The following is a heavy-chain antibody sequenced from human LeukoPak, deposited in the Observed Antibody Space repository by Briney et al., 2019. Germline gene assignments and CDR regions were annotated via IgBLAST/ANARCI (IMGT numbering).Heavy chain of an antibody. Sequence: GGSLRLSCAASGFTFSSYAMSWVRQAPGKGLKWVAVIADDGSNKYYADSVKGRFTISRDNSNNTLYLQMNSLRVEDTAVYYCARVDDLDAFDTWGQGTMVTVSS. D-gene: IGHD2-2*03. J-gene: IGHJ3*02. CDR3: ARVDDLDAFDT. CDR2: IADDGSNK. V-gene: IGHV3-30*04. CDR1: GFTFSSYA.